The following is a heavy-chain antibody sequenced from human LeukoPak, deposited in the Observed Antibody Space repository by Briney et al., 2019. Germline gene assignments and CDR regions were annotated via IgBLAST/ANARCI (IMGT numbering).Heavy chain of an antibody. D-gene: IGHD5-24*01. CDR2: INPNSGDT. Sequence: GASVRVSCKPSRYRFIASIMHWLRPAPGQGLEWMGWINPNSGDTDYAQKFQGRVTLTRDASIATAYMELTRLRSDDTAVYICAISTERLHHEYWGQVTLVTVSS. CDR3: AISTERLHHEY. V-gene: IGHV1-2*02. J-gene: IGHJ4*02. CDR1: RYRFIASI.